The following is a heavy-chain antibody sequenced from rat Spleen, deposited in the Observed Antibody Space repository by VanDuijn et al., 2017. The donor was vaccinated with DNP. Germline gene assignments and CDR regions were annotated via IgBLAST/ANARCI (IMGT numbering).Heavy chain of an antibody. D-gene: IGHD4-3*01. CDR1: GFTFSKYD. V-gene: IGHV5-22*01. CDR2: ISYDGSGT. J-gene: IGHJ2*01. CDR3: VRWNSGHFDY. Sequence: EVQLEESGGGLVQPGRSMKLSCAASGFTFSKYDMAWVRQAPKKGLEWVATISYDGSGTYYRDSVKGRFTISRDNAKSTLYLQMNSLRSEDMATYYCVRWNSGHFDYWGQGVMVTVSS.